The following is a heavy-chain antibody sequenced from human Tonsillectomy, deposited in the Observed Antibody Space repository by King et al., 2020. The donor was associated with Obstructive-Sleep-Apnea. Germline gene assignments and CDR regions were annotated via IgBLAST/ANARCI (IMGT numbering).Heavy chain of an antibody. J-gene: IGHJ3*02. CDR2: MNPNSGST. CDR1: GYTFTSYD. CDR3: ARSKGPGAFDI. Sequence: QVQLVQSGAEVKKPGASVKVSCKASGYTFTSYDINWVRQATGRGLEWMAWMNPNSGSTAYAQKFQGRVTMTRSVSNSTAYMDLRSLQSEDTAVYYCARSKGPGAFDIWGQGTMVIVSS. V-gene: IGHV1-8*01.